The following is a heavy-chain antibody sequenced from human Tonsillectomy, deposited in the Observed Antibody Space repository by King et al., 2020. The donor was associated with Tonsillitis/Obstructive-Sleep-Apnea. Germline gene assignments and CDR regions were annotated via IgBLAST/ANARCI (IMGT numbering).Heavy chain of an antibody. Sequence: VQLQQWGAGLLKPSETLSLTCALYGGPFRGYYWSWIRQPPGKGLEWIGEINHSGNTLYNPSLKSRVTISVDTSKNQFSLKLTSVTAADTAVYFCGTNNGDFYYYMDVWGKGTTVTVSS. V-gene: IGHV4-34*01. CDR3: GTNNGDFYYYMDV. CDR2: INHSGNT. J-gene: IGHJ6*03. D-gene: IGHD2-8*01. CDR1: GGPFRGYY.